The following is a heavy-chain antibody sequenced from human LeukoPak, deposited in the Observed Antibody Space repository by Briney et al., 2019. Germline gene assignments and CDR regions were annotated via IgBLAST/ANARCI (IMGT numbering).Heavy chain of an antibody. CDR3: ARADYSGYEHFYYYYYMDV. Sequence: ASVKVSCKASGYTFTGYYMHWVRQAPGQGLEWMGWINPNSGGTNYAQKFQGRVTMTRDTSISTAYMELSRLRSDDTAVYYCARADYSGYEHFYYYYYMDVWGKGTTVTVSS. D-gene: IGHD5-12*01. CDR2: INPNSGGT. CDR1: GYTFTGYY. J-gene: IGHJ6*03. V-gene: IGHV1-2*02.